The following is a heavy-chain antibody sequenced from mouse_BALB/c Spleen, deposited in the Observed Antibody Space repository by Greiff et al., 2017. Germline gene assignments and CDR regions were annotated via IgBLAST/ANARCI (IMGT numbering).Heavy chain of an antibody. D-gene: IGHD1-1*01. Sequence: EVQVVESGGGLVQPKGSLKLSCAASGFTFNTYAMNWVRQAPGKGLEWVARIRSKSNNYATYYADSVKDRFTISRDDSQSMLYLQMNNLKTEDTAMYYCVRHHYYGSSRYFDVWGAGTTVTVSS. CDR2: IRSKSNNYAT. CDR1: GFTFNTYA. CDR3: VRHHYYGSSRYFDV. V-gene: IGHV10-1*02. J-gene: IGHJ1*01.